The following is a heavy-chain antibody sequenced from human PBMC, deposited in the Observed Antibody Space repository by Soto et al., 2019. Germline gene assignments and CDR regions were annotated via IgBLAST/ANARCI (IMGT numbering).Heavy chain of an antibody. CDR3: ERGRVTTGGLNRFDP. CDR2: IYYSGST. J-gene: IGHJ5*02. Sequence: PSETLSLTCTVSGGSINSVDYYWSWIRQPPGKGLEWIGYIYYSGSTYYNPSLKSRGTMSVDTSKNQFCLKLSYVTAEDTAVYSCERGRVTTGGLNRFDPRGQGTIVTVSS. CDR1: GGSINSVDYY. V-gene: IGHV4-30-4*01. D-gene: IGHD4-17*01.